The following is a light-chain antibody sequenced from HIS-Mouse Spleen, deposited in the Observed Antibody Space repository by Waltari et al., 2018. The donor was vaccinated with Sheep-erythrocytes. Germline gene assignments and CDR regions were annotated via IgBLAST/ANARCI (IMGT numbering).Light chain of an antibody. Sequence: QSALTQPRSVSGSPGQSVTIPCTVTSSDFGGYNYVSWYQQHPGKAPKLMIYEVSNRPSGVPYRFSGSKSGNTASLTISGLQAEDEADYYCCSYAGSYNHVFATGTKVTVL. CDR2: EVS. V-gene: IGLV2-11*01. CDR1: SSDFGGYNY. J-gene: IGLJ1*01. CDR3: CSYAGSYNHV.